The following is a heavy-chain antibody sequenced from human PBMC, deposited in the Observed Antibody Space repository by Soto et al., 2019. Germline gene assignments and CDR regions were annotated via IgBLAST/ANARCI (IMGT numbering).Heavy chain of an antibody. CDR3: ARAAPKIVFDY. J-gene: IGHJ4*02. D-gene: IGHD3-16*02. Sequence: PGGSLILSCAASGFTVSSNYMSWVRQAPGKGLEWVSVIYSGGSTYYADSVKGRFTISRDNSKNTLYLQMNSLRAEDTAVYYCARAAPKIVFDYWGQGTLVTVSS. CDR1: GFTVSSNY. CDR2: IYSGGST. V-gene: IGHV3-66*01.